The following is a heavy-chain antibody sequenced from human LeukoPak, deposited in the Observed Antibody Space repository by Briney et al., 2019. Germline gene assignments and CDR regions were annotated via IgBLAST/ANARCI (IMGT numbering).Heavy chain of an antibody. V-gene: IGHV3-21*01. D-gene: IGHD1-26*01. J-gene: IGHJ4*02. CDR3: ARGGEPKEYYFDY. CDR2: SSSSSSYI. CDR1: GFTFSSYS. Sequence: GGSLRLSCAASGFTFSSYSMNWVRQAPGKGLEWVSSSSSSSSYIYYADSVKGRFTISRDNAKNSLYLQMNSLRAEDTAVYYCARGGEPKEYYFDYWGQGTLVTVSS.